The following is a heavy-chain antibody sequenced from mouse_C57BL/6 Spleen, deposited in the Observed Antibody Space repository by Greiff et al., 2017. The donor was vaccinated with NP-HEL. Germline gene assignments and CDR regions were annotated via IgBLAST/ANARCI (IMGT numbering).Heavy chain of an antibody. CDR3: ARSGGYDYETMDY. Sequence: EVQLQQSGPELVKPGASVKISCKASGYSFTGYYMNWVKQSPEKSLEWIGEINPSTGGTTYNQKFKAKATLTVDKSSSTAYMQLKSLTSEDSAVYYCARSGGYDYETMDYWGQGTSVTVSS. CDR1: GYSFTGYY. D-gene: IGHD2-4*01. J-gene: IGHJ4*01. V-gene: IGHV1-42*01. CDR2: INPSTGGT.